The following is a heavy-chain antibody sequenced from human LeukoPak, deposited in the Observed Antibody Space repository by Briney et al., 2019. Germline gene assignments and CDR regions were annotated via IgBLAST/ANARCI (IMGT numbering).Heavy chain of an antibody. CDR1: GFSFSTYS. J-gene: IGHJ3*01. Sequence: PGGSLRLSCVASGFSFSTYSMSWVHQSPGKGLEWVSAITRSSSSIYYSDSVQGRFTISRDNVKRSVYLQMDSLRAEDTGVYYCTSELYFSDGSGLWGPGTRVIVSS. D-gene: IGHD3-22*01. CDR3: TSELYFSDGSGL. V-gene: IGHV3-21*01. CDR2: ITRSSSSI.